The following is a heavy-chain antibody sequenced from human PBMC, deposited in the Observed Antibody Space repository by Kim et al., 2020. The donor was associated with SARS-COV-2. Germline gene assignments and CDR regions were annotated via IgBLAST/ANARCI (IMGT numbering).Heavy chain of an antibody. V-gene: IGHV3-48*04. CDR1: GFSFSTYG. Sequence: GGSLRLSCAASGFSFSTYGMNWVRQAPGKGLEWVSYISRGSVTIYYADSVKGRFTISRDNAKNSLYLQMNSLRAEDTAVYYCPRTTLGYCSGGSCNDAFDMWGQGTMVTVSS. D-gene: IGHD2-15*01. CDR2: ISRGSVTI. J-gene: IGHJ3*02. CDR3: PRTTLGYCSGGSCNDAFDM.